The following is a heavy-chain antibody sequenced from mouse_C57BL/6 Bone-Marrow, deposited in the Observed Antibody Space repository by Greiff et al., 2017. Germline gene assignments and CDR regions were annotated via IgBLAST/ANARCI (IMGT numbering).Heavy chain of an antibody. V-gene: IGHV1-50*01. Sequence: VQLQQPGAELVKPGASVKLSCKASGYTFTSYWMQWVKQRPGQGLEWIGEIDPSDSYTNYNQKFKGKATLTVDTSSSPAYMQLSSLTSEDSAVYYCAREGAWTTVVFDYWGQGTTLTVSA. D-gene: IGHD1-1*01. CDR2: IDPSDSYT. J-gene: IGHJ2*01. CDR1: GYTFTSYW. CDR3: AREGAWTTVVFDY.